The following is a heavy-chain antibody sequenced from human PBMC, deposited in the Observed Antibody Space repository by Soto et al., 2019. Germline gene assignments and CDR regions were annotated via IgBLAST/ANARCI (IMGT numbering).Heavy chain of an antibody. Sequence: EVQLVESWGRLVQPGGSLRLSCAASGFMFSAYWMSWVRQDPGKGLEWVATISGGASDKFYVDSVKGRFTISRDESKNTLYLQMNSLRDEDTAVYYCVREDWHRFDSWGQGTLVTVSS. CDR1: GFMFSAYW. J-gene: IGHJ4*02. D-gene: IGHD2-21*01. V-gene: IGHV3-7*01. CDR2: ISGGASDK. CDR3: VREDWHRFDS.